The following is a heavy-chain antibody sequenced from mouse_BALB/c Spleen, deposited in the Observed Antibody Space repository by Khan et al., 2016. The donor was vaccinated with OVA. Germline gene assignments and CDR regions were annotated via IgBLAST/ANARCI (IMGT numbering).Heavy chain of an antibody. CDR1: GFSLTNYS. D-gene: IGHD2-4*01. Sequence: QVQLKESGPDLVQPSQSLSITCTVSGFSLTNYSVHWVRQSPGKGLEWLGVIWSAGSTDYNAAFISRLTIRKDNSRSQVFFKMNSLQPNDTAIYXCARRGYDYGRGALFAYWGHGTLVTVSA. CDR2: IWSAGST. J-gene: IGHJ3*01. CDR3: ARRGYDYGRGALFAY. V-gene: IGHV2-2*02.